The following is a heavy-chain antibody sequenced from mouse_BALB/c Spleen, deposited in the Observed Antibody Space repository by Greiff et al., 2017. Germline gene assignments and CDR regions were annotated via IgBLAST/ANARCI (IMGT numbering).Heavy chain of an antibody. CDR1: GYTFTSYW. V-gene: IGHV1-87*01. Sequence: QVQLQQSGAELARPGASVKLSCKASGYTFTSYWMQWVKQRPGQGLEWIGAIYPGDGDTRYTQKFKGKATLTADKSSSTAYMQLSSLASEDSAVYYCAKADKGFDYWGQGTTLTVSS. CDR2: IYPGDGDT. CDR3: AKADKGFDY. J-gene: IGHJ2*01.